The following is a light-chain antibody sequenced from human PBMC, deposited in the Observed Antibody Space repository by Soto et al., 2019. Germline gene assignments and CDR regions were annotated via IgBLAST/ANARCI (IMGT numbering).Light chain of an antibody. Sequence: DTLMTQSPATLSVSPGERATLSCRASQSVSSKLVWYQQKPGQAPRLLIYNASTRATDIPARFSGSGSGTEFTLSISSLQSEDFAVYYCHQYNNWPPYTFGQGTKLEI. CDR2: NAS. CDR3: HQYNNWPPYT. V-gene: IGKV3-15*01. J-gene: IGKJ2*01. CDR1: QSVSSK.